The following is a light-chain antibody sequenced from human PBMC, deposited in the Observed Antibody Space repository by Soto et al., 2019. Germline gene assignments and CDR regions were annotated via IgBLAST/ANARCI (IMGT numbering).Light chain of an antibody. CDR1: QSVRSSY. J-gene: IGKJ1*01. CDR3: QQYGSSPRT. Sequence: IVLTPSPGTLSLSPGERATLSCRASQSVRSSYVAWYQQKPGQGPRLFIYGASSRATGIADRFSGSGSGTDFTLTISRLDPEDFAVYYCQQYGSSPRTFGQGTKVET. V-gene: IGKV3-20*01. CDR2: GAS.